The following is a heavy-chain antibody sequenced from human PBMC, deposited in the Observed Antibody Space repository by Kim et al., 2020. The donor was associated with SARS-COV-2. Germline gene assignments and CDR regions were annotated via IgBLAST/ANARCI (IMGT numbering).Heavy chain of an antibody. Sequence: GGSLRLSCAASGFTFSSYGMHWVRQAPGKGLEWVAVIWYDGSNKYYADSVKGRFTISRDNSKNTLYLQMNSLRAEDTAVYYCARDQYDFWSGYLSNYYYYYGMDVWGQGTTVTVSS. V-gene: IGHV3-33*01. CDR2: IWYDGSNK. J-gene: IGHJ6*02. CDR1: GFTFSSYG. D-gene: IGHD3-3*01. CDR3: ARDQYDFWSGYLSNYYYYYGMDV.